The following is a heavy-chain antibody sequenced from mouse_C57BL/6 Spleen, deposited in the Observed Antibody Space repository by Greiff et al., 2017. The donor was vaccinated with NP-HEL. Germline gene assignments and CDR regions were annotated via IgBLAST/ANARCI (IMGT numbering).Heavy chain of an antibody. J-gene: IGHJ2*01. CDR1: GYTFTSYW. Sequence: VQLQQSGAELAKPGASVKLSCKASGYTFTSYWMHWVKQRPGQGLEWIGYINPSSGYTKYNQKFKDKATLPADKSSSTAYMQLSSLTYEDSAVYYCARTGTGAYYFDSWGQGTTLTVSS. V-gene: IGHV1-7*01. D-gene: IGHD4-1*01. CDR2: INPSSGYT. CDR3: ARTGTGAYYFDS.